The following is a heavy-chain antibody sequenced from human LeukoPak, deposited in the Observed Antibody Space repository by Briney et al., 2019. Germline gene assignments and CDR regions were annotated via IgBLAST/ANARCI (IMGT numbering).Heavy chain of an antibody. CDR2: IKQDGSEK. CDR1: VFTFSSYW. V-gene: IGHV3-7*01. Sequence: GGSLRLSCAASVFTFSSYWMSWVRQAPGKGLEWVANIKQDGSEKYYVDSVKGRFTISRDNAKNSLYLQMNSLRAEDTAVYYCARARFYFDYWGQGTLVTVSS. J-gene: IGHJ4*02. CDR3: ARARFYFDY. D-gene: IGHD3-3*01.